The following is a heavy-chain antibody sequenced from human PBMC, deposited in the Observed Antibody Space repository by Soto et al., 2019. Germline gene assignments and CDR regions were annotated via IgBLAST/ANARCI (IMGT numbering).Heavy chain of an antibody. CDR1: GFTFSSSS. CDR2: ISYDGSNK. D-gene: IGHD4-17*01. V-gene: IGHV3-30*14. Sequence: QVQLMESGGGVVQPGRSLRLSCAASGFTFSSSSMHWVRQAPGKGLSCVAVISYDGSNKYYADSVKGRLTMSRDNSKNTLYLQMNSLRAEDTAVYHCAKGLGGFDGAYNSVDYWGQGTLVTVSS. CDR3: AKGLGGFDGAYNSVDY. J-gene: IGHJ4*02.